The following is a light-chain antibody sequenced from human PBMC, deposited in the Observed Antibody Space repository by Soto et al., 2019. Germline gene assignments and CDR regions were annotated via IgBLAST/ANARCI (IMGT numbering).Light chain of an antibody. Sequence: QSALTQPASVSGSPGQSVTISCTGTSNDIGAYDYVSWYQQVPGKAPKLLIFDVNYRPSEISRRFSGSKSGNSASLTISALQPADEADYYCSAYTNANTLPFGGGTKVTVL. CDR1: SNDIGAYDY. CDR3: SAYTNANTLP. CDR2: DVN. V-gene: IGLV2-14*03. J-gene: IGLJ2*01.